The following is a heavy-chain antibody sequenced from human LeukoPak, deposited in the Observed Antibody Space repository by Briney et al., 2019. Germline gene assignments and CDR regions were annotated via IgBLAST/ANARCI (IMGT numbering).Heavy chain of an antibody. D-gene: IGHD3-22*01. CDR1: DGSISTHY. CDR3: ARGGYYDRSGNSYKFGFDL. V-gene: IGHV4-59*11. J-gene: IGHJ3*01. CDR2: IYYSGST. Sequence: PSETLSLTCTGSDGSISTHYWSWIRQPPGKGLVWIGYIYYSGSTSYNTYLKSRLTISVDTSKNQFTLKLSSVTAADTAVYYCARGGYYDRSGNSYKFGFDLWGQGTMVTVSS.